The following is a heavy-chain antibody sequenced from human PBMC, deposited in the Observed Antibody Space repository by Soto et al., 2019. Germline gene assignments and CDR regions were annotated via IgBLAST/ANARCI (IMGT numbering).Heavy chain of an antibody. D-gene: IGHD5-12*01. V-gene: IGHV3-21*01. CDR3: ARDRPRGYSGYYGMDV. CDR1: GFTFSSYS. Sequence: GGSLRLSCAASGFTFSSYSMNWVRQAPGKGLEWVSSISSSSSYIYYADSVKGRFTISRDNAKNSLYLQMNSLRAEDTAVYYCARDRPRGYSGYYGMDVWGQGTTVTVSS. CDR2: ISSSSSYI. J-gene: IGHJ6*02.